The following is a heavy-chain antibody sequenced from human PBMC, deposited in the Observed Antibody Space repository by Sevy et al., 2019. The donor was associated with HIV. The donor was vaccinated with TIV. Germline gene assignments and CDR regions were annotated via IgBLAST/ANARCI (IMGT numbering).Heavy chain of an antibody. J-gene: IGHJ4*02. V-gene: IGHV3-48*01. D-gene: IGHD4-17*01. CDR3: ARDEQTYGDYDYFDY. Sequence: QLGGSLRLSCAASGFTFSTYSMNWVRQAPGKGLEWVSYISSSSRTIFYADSVKGRFTISRDNAKKSLYLQMDSLTAEDTAVYYCARDEQTYGDYDYFDYWGQGTLVTVSS. CDR2: ISSSSRTI. CDR1: GFTFSTYS.